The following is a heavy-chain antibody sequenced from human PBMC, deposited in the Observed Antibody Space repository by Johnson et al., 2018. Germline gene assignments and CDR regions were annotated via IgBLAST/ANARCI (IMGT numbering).Heavy chain of an antibody. CDR2: FAGTSVNT. D-gene: IGHD6-19*01. J-gene: IGHJ1*01. CDR1: GFTFNRYA. CDR3: AKFPGNSSGWYEFFHH. V-gene: IGHV3-23*04. Sequence: VQLVQSGGGLVQPGGSLRLSCAASGFTFNRYAMSWVRQAPGRGLEWVSTFAGTSVNTYYADSVRGRCTISRDNSKNSLCLQMDSLRAEDTAVYYCAKFPGNSSGWYEFFHHWGQGTLVTVSS.